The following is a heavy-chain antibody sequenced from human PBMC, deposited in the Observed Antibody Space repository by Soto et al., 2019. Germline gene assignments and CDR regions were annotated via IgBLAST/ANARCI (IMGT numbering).Heavy chain of an antibody. CDR1: GFTFSSYA. V-gene: IGHV3-30-3*01. CDR2: ISYDGSNK. J-gene: IGHJ4*02. D-gene: IGHD3-10*01. Sequence: PGGSLSLSCAASGFTFSSYAMHWVRQAPGKGLEWVAVISYDGSNKYYADSVKGRFTISRDNSKNTLYLQMNSLRAEDTAVYYCARADLRFGELFFPPDYWGQGTLVTVSS. CDR3: ARADLRFGELFFPPDY.